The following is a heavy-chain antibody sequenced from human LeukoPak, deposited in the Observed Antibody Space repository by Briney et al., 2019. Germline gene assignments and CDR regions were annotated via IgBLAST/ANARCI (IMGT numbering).Heavy chain of an antibody. Sequence: ASVKVSCKASGYTFTDYYMHWVRQAPGQGLEWMGWINPNSGGTNYAQKFQGRVTMARDTSITTAYMELSRLTSDDTAVYFCAKGGSWQRLVWVDYWGQGTLVTVSS. CDR1: GYTFTDYY. V-gene: IGHV1-2*02. D-gene: IGHD3-16*01. CDR3: AKGGSWQRLVWVDY. J-gene: IGHJ4*02. CDR2: INPNSGGT.